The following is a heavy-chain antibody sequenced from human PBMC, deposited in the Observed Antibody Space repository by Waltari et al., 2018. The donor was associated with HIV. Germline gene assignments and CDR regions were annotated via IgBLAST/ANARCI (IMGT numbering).Heavy chain of an antibody. CDR1: GGSISSGGYS. CDR3: ARDRLSVTTRGGYYYGLDV. V-gene: IGHV4-30-2*01. D-gene: IGHD4-17*01. CDR2: ISQSGTT. J-gene: IGHJ6*02. Sequence: QLQLQESGSGLVKPSQTLSLTCAVSGGSISSGGYSWTWLRQPPGKGLEWIGYISQSGTTYYNPSLQSLVTISLDRSKNQFSLKLRSVTAADTAVYYCARDRLSVTTRGGYYYGLDVWGQGTTVTVSS.